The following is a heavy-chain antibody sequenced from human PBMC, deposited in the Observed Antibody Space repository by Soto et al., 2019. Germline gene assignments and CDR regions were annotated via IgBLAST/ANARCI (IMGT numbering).Heavy chain of an antibody. CDR1: GGSFSGYY. CDR3: ARSGRSGYYPPDYYYYMDV. CDR2: INHSGST. J-gene: IGHJ6*03. V-gene: IGHV4-34*01. D-gene: IGHD3-3*01. Sequence: SETLSLTCAVYGGSFSGYYWSWIRQPPGKGLEWIGEINHSGSTNYNPSLKSRVTISVDTSKNQFSLKLSSVTAADTAVYYCARSGRSGYYPPDYYYYMDVWGKGTTVTVSS.